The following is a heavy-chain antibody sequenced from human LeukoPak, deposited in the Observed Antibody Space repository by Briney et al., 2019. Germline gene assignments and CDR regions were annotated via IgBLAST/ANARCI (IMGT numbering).Heavy chain of an antibody. CDR1: GFTFSSYA. V-gene: IGHV3-23*01. D-gene: IGHD3-22*01. CDR2: ISGSGGST. J-gene: IGHJ4*02. CDR3: ANHPAAGTYYYDSSGYLLSH. Sequence: GGSLRLSCAASGFTFSSYAMSWVRQAPGKGLEWVSAISGSGGSTYYADSVKGRFTISRDNSKNTLYLQMNSLRAEDTAVYCCANHPAAGTYYYDSSGYLLSHWGQGTLVTVSS.